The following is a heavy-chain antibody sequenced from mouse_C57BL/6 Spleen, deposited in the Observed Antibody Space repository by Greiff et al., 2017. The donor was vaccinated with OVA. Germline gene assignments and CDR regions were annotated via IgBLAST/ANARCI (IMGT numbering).Heavy chain of an antibody. CDR2: IDPETGGT. CDR3: TRNGYYGKTFDY. CDR1: GYTFTDYE. J-gene: IGHJ2*01. Sequence: VQLQQSGAELVRPGASVTLSCKASGYTFTDYEMHWVKQTPVHGLEWIGAIDPETGGTAYNQKFKGKAILTADKSSSTAYMELRSLTSEDSAVYYCTRNGYYGKTFDYWGQGTTLTVSS. V-gene: IGHV1-15*01. D-gene: IGHD2-1*01.